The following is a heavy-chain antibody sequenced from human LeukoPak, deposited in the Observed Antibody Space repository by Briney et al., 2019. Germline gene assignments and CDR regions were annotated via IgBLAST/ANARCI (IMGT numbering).Heavy chain of an antibody. CDR2: INPNSGGT. CDR1: GYTFTGYY. Sequence: ASVKVSCKASGYTFTGYYMHWVRQAPGQGLEWMGRINPNSGGTNYAQKFQGRVTMTRDTSISTAYMELSRLRSDDTAVYYCARDVVVVVASYYYYYGMDVWGQGTTVTVSS. CDR3: ARDVVVVVASYYYYYGMDV. V-gene: IGHV1-2*06. J-gene: IGHJ6*02. D-gene: IGHD2-15*01.